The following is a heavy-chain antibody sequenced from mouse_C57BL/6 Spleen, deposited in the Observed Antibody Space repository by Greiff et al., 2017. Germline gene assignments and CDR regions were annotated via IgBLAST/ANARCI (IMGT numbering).Heavy chain of an antibody. CDR1: GFTFSSYA. CDR3: AIEGLRRGFDY. Sequence: DVKLVESGGGLVKPGGSLKLSCEASGFTFSSYAMSWVRQTPEKRLEWVATISDGGSYTDYPDNVKGRFTISRANAKNNLYLQMSHLKSEDTAMYYCAIEGLRRGFDYWGQGTTLTVSS. V-gene: IGHV5-4*01. CDR2: ISDGGSYT. J-gene: IGHJ2*01. D-gene: IGHD2-2*01.